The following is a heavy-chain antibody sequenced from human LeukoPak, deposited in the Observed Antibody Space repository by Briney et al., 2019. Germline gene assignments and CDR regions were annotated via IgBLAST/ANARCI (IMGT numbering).Heavy chain of an antibody. CDR2: IYYSGST. CDR3: ALMRGYSSGFIDY. Sequence: EPSETLSLTCTVSGGSISSGDYYWSWIRQPPGKGLEWIGYIYYSGSTYYNPSLKSRVTISVDTSKNQFSLKLSSVTAADTAVYYCALMRGYSSGFIDYWGQGTLVTVSS. V-gene: IGHV4-30-4*02. CDR1: GGSISSGDYY. D-gene: IGHD6-19*01. J-gene: IGHJ4*02.